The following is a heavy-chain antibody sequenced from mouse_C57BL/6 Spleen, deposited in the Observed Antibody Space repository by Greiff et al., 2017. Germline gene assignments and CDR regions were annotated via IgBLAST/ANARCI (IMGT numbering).Heavy chain of an antibody. D-gene: IGHD1-1*01. CDR1: GYSIPSGYY. Sequence: EVKLVESGPGLVKPSQSLSLTCSVTGYSIPSGYYWNWIRQFPGNKLEWMGYISYDGSNNSNPSLKNRISITRDTSKNQFFLKLNSVTTEDTATYYCARDTLLRGPFFDYWGQGTTLTVSS. J-gene: IGHJ2*01. CDR3: ARDTLLRGPFFDY. V-gene: IGHV3-6*01. CDR2: ISYDGSN.